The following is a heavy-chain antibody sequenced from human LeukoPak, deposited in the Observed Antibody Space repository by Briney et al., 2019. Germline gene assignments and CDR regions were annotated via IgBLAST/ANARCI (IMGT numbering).Heavy chain of an antibody. V-gene: IGHV3-15*01. CDR2: IKSKTDGGTT. J-gene: IGHJ4*02. CDR1: GFTFSSYS. CDR3: TTGLPYYYDSSGYSTFFDY. D-gene: IGHD3-22*01. Sequence: GGSLRLSCAASGFTFSSYSMSWVRQAPGKGLEWVGRIKSKTDGGTTDYAAPVKGRFTISRDDSKNTLYLQMNSLKTEDTAVYYCTTGLPYYYDSSGYSTFFDYWGQGTLVTVSS.